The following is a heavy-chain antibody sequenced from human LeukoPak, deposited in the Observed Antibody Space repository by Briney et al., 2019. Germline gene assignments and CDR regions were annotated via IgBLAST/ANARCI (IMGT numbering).Heavy chain of an antibody. Sequence: GGSLRLSCAASGFTLSSHAIHWVRQAPGKGLEWVALISYDGNIKYYADSVKGRFTISRDNSKNTLYLQMNSLRAEDTAVYYCAKGMRQWLATDAFDIWGQGTMVTVSS. CDR1: GFTLSSHA. J-gene: IGHJ3*02. CDR3: AKGMRQWLATDAFDI. D-gene: IGHD6-19*01. V-gene: IGHV3-30*04. CDR2: ISYDGNIK.